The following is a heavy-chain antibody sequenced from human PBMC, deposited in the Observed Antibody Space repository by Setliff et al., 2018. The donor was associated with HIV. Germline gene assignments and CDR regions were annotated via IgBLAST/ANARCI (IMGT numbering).Heavy chain of an antibody. CDR3: ASGTSWDTAMVDAFDI. D-gene: IGHD5-18*01. CDR2: ISTYNGNT. CDR1: GYTFTSDG. V-gene: IGHV1-18*01. J-gene: IGHJ3*02. Sequence: GASVKVSCKASGYTFTSDGISWVRQAPGQGLEWMGWISTYNGNTNYAQQLQGRVTMTTDKSTTTSYLELRSLKSDDTALYFCASGTSWDTAMVDAFDIWGQGTMVTVS.